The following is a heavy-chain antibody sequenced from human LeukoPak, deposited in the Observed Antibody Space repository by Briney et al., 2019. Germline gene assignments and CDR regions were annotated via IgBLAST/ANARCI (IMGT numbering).Heavy chain of an antibody. Sequence: GGSLRLSCAASGFTFSSYAMHWVRQAPGKGLEWVAVISYDGSNKYYADSVKGRFTISRDNAKNTLYLQMNSLRAEDTAVYYCARDLGIAAAGLHYWGQGTQVTVSS. D-gene: IGHD6-13*01. CDR3: ARDLGIAAAGLHY. CDR2: ISYDGSNK. CDR1: GFTFSSYA. V-gene: IGHV3-30-3*01. J-gene: IGHJ4*02.